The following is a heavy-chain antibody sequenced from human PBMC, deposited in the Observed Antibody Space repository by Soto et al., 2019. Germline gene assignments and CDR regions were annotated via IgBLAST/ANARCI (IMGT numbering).Heavy chain of an antibody. Sequence: EVQLVESGGGLVQPGGSLRLSCAASGFTVNNNYVSWVRQAPGKGLEWVSAIYSGGGTYYADSVKGRFTISRDNSKNTLYLQMNRLRAEDTAVYYCSTAPGIFDYWGQGTLVTVSS. CDR1: GFTVNNNY. D-gene: IGHD4-17*01. CDR2: IYSGGGT. J-gene: IGHJ4*02. CDR3: STAPGIFDY. V-gene: IGHV3-66*01.